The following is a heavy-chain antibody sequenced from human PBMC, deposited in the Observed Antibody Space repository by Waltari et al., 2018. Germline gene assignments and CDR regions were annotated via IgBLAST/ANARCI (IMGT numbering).Heavy chain of an antibody. CDR1: GYTFTTFA. J-gene: IGHJ4*02. CDR2: IXXXXXXX. Sequence: QVQLVQSGAAVKEPGASVRVSCKASGYTFTTFAIHWVRQAPGQRPEWMGWIXXXXXXXXYSQKFQGRVTIIRDTSASTAYMELHSLRSADTAVYYCARDSSGYNYGYGYWGQGTLVTVSS. V-gene: IGHV1-3*01. CDR3: ARDSSGYNYGYGY. D-gene: IGHD5-18*01.